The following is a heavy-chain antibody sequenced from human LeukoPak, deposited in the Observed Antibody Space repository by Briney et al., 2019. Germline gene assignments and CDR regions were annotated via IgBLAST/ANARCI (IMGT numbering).Heavy chain of an antibody. CDR2: IYYSGST. V-gene: IGHV4-39*01. J-gene: IGHJ4*02. Sequence: SETLSLTCTVSGGSISSSSYYWGWIRQPPGKGLEWIGSIYYSGSTYYNPSLKSRVTISVDTSKNQFSLKLSSVTAADTAVYFYARWDDSAWAFGSWGPGTLVTVSS. CDR3: ARWDDSAWAFGS. CDR1: GGSISSSSYY. D-gene: IGHD6-19*01.